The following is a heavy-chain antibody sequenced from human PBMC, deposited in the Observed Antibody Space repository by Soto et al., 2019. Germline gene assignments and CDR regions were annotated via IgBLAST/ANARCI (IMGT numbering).Heavy chain of an antibody. D-gene: IGHD3-3*01. CDR2: ISGSGGST. J-gene: IGHJ6*02. Sequence: GGSLRLSCAASGFTFSSYAMSWVRQAPGKGLEWVSAISGSGGSTYYADSVKGRFTISRDNSKNTLYLQMNSLRAEDTAVYYCAKAAYNDFWSGYYYYYYGMDVWGQGTKVTVSS. CDR3: AKAAYNDFWSGYYYYYYGMDV. CDR1: GFTFSSYA. V-gene: IGHV3-23*01.